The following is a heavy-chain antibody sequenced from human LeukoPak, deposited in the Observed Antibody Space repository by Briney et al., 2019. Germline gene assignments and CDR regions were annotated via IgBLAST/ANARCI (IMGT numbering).Heavy chain of an antibody. J-gene: IGHJ4*02. CDR1: GFTFSSYG. V-gene: IGHV3-30*18. CDR2: TSYDGSNK. Sequence: GGSLRLSCAASGFTFSSYGMHWVRQAPGKGLEWVAVTSYDGSNKYYADSVKGRFTISRDNSKNTLYLQMNSLRAEDTAVYYCAKDRALVGARGYFDYWGQGTLVTVSS. D-gene: IGHD1-26*01. CDR3: AKDRALVGARGYFDY.